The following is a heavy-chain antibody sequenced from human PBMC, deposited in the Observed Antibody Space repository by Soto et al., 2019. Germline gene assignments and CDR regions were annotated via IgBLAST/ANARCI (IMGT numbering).Heavy chain of an antibody. V-gene: IGHV3-33*01. CDR3: ARDGVYYDSSGSTFDY. J-gene: IGHJ4*02. Sequence: QVQLVESGGGVVQPGRSLRLSCAASGFTYSSYGMHWVRQAPGKGLEWVAVIWYDGSNKYYADSVKGRFTISRDNSKNTLYLQMNSLRAEDTAVYYCARDGVYYDSSGSTFDYWGQGTLVPVSS. D-gene: IGHD3-22*01. CDR2: IWYDGSNK. CDR1: GFTYSSYG.